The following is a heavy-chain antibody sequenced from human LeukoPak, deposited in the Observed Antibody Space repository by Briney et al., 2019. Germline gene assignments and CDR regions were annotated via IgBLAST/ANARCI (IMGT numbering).Heavy chain of an antibody. V-gene: IGHV4-39*07. D-gene: IGHD6-19*01. Sequence: SETLSLTCTVSGGSISSSSYYWGWIRQPPGKGLEWIGSIYYSGSTYYNPSLKSRVTISVDTSKNQFSLKLSSVTAADTAVYYCARVSHSSGWHAVYWGQGTLVTVSS. CDR2: IYYSGST. CDR3: ARVSHSSGWHAVY. CDR1: GGSISSSSYY. J-gene: IGHJ4*02.